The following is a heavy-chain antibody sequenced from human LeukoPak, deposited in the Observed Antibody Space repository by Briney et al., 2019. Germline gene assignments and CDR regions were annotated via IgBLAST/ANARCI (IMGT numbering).Heavy chain of an antibody. Sequence: GASVKVSCKASGYTFTSYGISWVRQPPGQGLEWMGWISAYNGNTNYAQKLQGRVTMTTDTSTSTAYMELRSLRSDDTAVYYCAREGYCSSTSCPKDIDYWGQGTLVTVSS. CDR3: AREGYCSSTSCPKDIDY. CDR1: GYTFTSYG. CDR2: ISAYNGNT. J-gene: IGHJ4*02. V-gene: IGHV1-18*01. D-gene: IGHD2-2*01.